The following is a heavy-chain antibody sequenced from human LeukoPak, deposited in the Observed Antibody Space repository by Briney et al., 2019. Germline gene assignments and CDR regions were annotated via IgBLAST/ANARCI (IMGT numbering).Heavy chain of an antibody. J-gene: IGHJ6*03. CDR2: LDSSGST. V-gene: IGHV4-39*01. D-gene: IGHD4-23*01. CDR1: GGSISSRSDY. CDR3: WKSNDYGGLYFYYYMDV. Sequence: SWTLSLTSTVSGGSISSRSDYWGWIRQTPGKGLEWIGNLDSSGSTYYNPSLKSRVTISFGTSKNQFSLNLRSVTAADTAIYFCWKSNDYGGLYFYYYMDVWGKGTTVTVSS.